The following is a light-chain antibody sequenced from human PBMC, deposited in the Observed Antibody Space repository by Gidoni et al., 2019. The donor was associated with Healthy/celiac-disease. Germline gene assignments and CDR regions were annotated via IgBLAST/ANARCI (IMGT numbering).Light chain of an antibody. CDR3: QQFNNYPALT. CDR2: DAS. CDR1: QGISSA. V-gene: IGKV1D-13*01. J-gene: IGKJ4*01. Sequence: AIQLTQSPSSLSASVGYRVTITCRASQGISSALAWYQQKPGKAPKLLIYDASSLESGVPSRFSGSGSGTDFTLTISSLQPEDFATYYCQQFNNYPALTFGGGTKVEIK.